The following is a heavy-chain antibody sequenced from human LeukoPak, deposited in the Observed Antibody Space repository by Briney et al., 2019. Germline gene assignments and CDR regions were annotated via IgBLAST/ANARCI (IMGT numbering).Heavy chain of an antibody. Sequence: GGSLRLSCAASGFTVSNSYMSWVRQAPGRGLEYISVIHSGGSTYYADSVKGRFTISRDNSKNTLYLQMNSLRAEDTAVYYCATGRGYCSSTSCPNGDYWGQGTLVTVSS. CDR1: GFTVSNSY. V-gene: IGHV3-53*01. D-gene: IGHD2-2*01. J-gene: IGHJ4*02. CDR3: ATGRGYCSSTSCPNGDY. CDR2: IHSGGST.